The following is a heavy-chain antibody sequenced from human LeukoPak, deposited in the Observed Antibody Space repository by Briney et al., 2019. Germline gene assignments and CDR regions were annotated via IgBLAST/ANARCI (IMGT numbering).Heavy chain of an antibody. V-gene: IGHV4-4*02. CDR1: GDSISSPNW. Sequence: SETLSLTCAVSGDSISSPNWWSWVRQPPGKGLQWIREIYHSGSASYNPSLKSRVTIAVDMSRNQFSLKLTSVIAADTAVYYCARVVDTAPYYFDYWGQGILVTVSS. CDR3: ARVVDTAPYYFDY. D-gene: IGHD5-18*01. J-gene: IGHJ4*02. CDR2: IYHSGSA.